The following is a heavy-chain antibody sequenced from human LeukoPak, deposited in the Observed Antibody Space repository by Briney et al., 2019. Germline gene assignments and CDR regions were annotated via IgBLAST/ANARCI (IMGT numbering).Heavy chain of an antibody. CDR1: GYTFTGYY. Sequence: ASVKVSCKASGYTFTGYYMHWVRQAPGQGLEWMGRIIPILGIANYAQKFQGRVTITADKSTSTAYMELSSLRSEDTAVYYCARGGMGIQLWPFDYWGPGTLVTVSS. V-gene: IGHV1-69*04. CDR2: IIPILGIA. J-gene: IGHJ4*02. D-gene: IGHD5-18*01. CDR3: ARGGMGIQLWPFDY.